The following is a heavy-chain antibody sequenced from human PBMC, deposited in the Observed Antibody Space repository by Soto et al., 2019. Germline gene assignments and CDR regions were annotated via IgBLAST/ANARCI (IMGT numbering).Heavy chain of an antibody. CDR3: ARGGSNDWQVAFDI. J-gene: IGHJ3*02. Sequence: SETLSLTCVVSGGSFSTYYYSWIRQSPGKGLEWIGEINHSGNNNYSPSLKSRVTMSLDTSKNQFSLKLTSVTAADTAVYYCARGGSNDWQVAFDIWGQGTMVTVS. D-gene: IGHD3-9*01. V-gene: IGHV4-34*01. CDR1: GGSFSTYY. CDR2: INHSGNN.